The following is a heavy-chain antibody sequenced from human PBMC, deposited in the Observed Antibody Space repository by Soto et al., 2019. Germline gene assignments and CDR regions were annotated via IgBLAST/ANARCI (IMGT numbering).Heavy chain of an antibody. Sequence: SVTLCLTCTVSGGSISNLHYYWSWIRQPPGKGLEWIGYIYYSGSTYYNPSLKSRVTISVDTSKNQFSLKLSSVTAADTAVYYCARYYDSSGSNWFDPWGQGTLVTVSS. J-gene: IGHJ5*02. CDR1: GGSISNLHYY. CDR3: ARYYDSSGSNWFDP. V-gene: IGHV4-30-4*01. CDR2: IYYSGST. D-gene: IGHD3-22*01.